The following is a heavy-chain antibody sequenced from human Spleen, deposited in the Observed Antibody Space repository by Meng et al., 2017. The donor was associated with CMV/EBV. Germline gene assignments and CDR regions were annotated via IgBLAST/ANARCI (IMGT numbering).Heavy chain of an antibody. Sequence: SQTLSLTCAVYGGSFSGHYWTWIRQPPGKGLEWIGDISHSESTNYNPPLKSRFTISIDTSKSQFSLRLTSVTAADTAVYYCARVPPIVVVPAARNYYFDYWGQGTLVTVSS. D-gene: IGHD2-2*01. V-gene: IGHV4-34*01. CDR2: ISHSEST. CDR3: ARVPPIVVVPAARNYYFDY. CDR1: GGSFSGHY. J-gene: IGHJ4*02.